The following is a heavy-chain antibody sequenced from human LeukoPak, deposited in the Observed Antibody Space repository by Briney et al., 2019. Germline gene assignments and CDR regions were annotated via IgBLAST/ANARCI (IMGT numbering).Heavy chain of an antibody. Sequence: GGSLRLSCAASGFTFSNYCMHWVRQAPGKGLVCVARINGYGDDTTYADSVRGRFTISRDNTKDRLYLQQNSLRREDTAVYYCAAIVAGGRRRFDYWGEGTLVSVSS. D-gene: IGHD6-13*01. CDR3: AAIVAGGRRRFDY. V-gene: IGHV3-74*01. CDR2: INGYGDDT. J-gene: IGHJ4*02. CDR1: GFTFSNYC.